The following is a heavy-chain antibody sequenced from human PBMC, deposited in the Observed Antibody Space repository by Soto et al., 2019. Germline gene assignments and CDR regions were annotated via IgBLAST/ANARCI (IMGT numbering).Heavy chain of an antibody. Sequence: SVKVSCKASGGTFSSYAISWVRQAPGQGLEWMGGIIPIFGTANYAQKFQGRVTITADESTSTAYMELSSLRSEDTAVYYCARGPDYYDSSGFLGRSCYYYYGMDLWGQGTTVTVSS. CDR1: GGTFSSYA. CDR2: IIPIFGTA. CDR3: ARGPDYYDSSGFLGRSCYYYYGMDL. J-gene: IGHJ6*02. V-gene: IGHV1-69*13. D-gene: IGHD3-22*01.